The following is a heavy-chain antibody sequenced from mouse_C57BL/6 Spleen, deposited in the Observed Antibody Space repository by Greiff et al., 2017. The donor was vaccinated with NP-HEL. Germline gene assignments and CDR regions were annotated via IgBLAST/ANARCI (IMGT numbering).Heavy chain of an antibody. CDR1: GYTFTGYW. CDR2: IFPGSGST. J-gene: IGHJ4*01. D-gene: IGHD2-4*01. V-gene: IGHV1-9*01. CDR3: ARELYEYGDAMDY. Sequence: VQLQQSGAELMKPGASVKLSCKATGYTFTGYWIEWVKQRPGHGLEWIGEIFPGSGSTYYNEKFQGKATLTVDKSSSRAYMQLSSLTSEDSAVYYCARELYEYGDAMDYWGQGTSVTVSS.